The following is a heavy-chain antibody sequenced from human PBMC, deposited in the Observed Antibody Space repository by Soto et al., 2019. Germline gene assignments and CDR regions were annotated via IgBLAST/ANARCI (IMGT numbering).Heavy chain of an antibody. J-gene: IGHJ4*02. CDR1: GGSISSGGYS. CDR3: ASGQVAAAQH. Sequence: QLQLQESGSGLVKPSQTLSLTCAVSGGSISSGGYSWSWIRQPPGKGLEWIGYIYHSGSTYYNPSLKSRVTISVDRAKNQFSLKLSSVPAAETAVYYGASGQVAAAQHGGQGTLVTVSS. D-gene: IGHD6-25*01. CDR2: IYHSGST. V-gene: IGHV4-30-2*01.